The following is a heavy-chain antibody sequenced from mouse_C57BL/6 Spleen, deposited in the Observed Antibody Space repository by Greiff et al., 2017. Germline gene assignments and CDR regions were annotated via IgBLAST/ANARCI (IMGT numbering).Heavy chain of an antibody. CDR1: GYTFTDYY. D-gene: IGHD3-3*01. Sequence: EVQLQQSGPELVKPGASVKISCKASGYTFTDYYMNWVKQSHGKSLEWIGDINPNNGGTSYNQKFKGKATLTVDKSSSTAYMELRSLTSEDSAVYYCARGGPRYFDVWGTGTTVTVSS. V-gene: IGHV1-26*01. J-gene: IGHJ1*03. CDR3: ARGGPRYFDV. CDR2: INPNNGGT.